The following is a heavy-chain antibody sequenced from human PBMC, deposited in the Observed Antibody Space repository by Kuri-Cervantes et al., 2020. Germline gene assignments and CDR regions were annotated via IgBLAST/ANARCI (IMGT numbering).Heavy chain of an antibody. CDR2: ISAYNGNT. CDR3: ARRTYGNDAFDI. Sequence: ASVKVSCKASGYTFTTYGISWVRQAPGQGLEWMGWISAYNGNTNYAQKLQGRVTMTTDTSTSTAYMELRSLRSDDTAVYYCARRTYGNDAFDIWGQGTMVTVSS. D-gene: IGHD2-8*01. CDR1: GYTFTTYG. J-gene: IGHJ3*02. V-gene: IGHV1-18*01.